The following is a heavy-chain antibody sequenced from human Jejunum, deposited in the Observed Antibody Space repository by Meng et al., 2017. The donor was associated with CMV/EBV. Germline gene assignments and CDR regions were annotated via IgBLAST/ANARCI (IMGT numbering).Heavy chain of an antibody. CDR1: GGSVSSGGYY. CDR3: ARVSSGWDYFDY. V-gene: IGHV4-31*03. CDR2: IYYSGST. Sequence: QEQLQRAGPGLVMPSQPLSLTCTVSGGSVSSGGYYWTWIRQHPGKGLEWFGHIYYSGSTFYNPSLKRRVIISIGTSKNQFSLNLRSVTAADTAVYYCARVSSGWDYFDYWGQGTLVTVSS. J-gene: IGHJ4*02. D-gene: IGHD6-19*01.